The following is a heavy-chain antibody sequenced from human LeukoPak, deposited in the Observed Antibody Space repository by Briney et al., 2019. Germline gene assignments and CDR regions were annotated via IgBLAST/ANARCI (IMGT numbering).Heavy chain of an antibody. J-gene: IGHJ4*02. CDR2: IRDDGITK. V-gene: IGHV3-30*02. CDR3: ARTPRIAVASSFDY. Sequence: GGSLRLSCAASAFTFSNYGMHWVRQAPGKGLEWVAFIRDDGITKYYADSVKGRFTISRDNSKNTLYLQMNSLRAEDTAVYYCARTPRIAVASSFDYWGQGTLVTVSS. CDR1: AFTFSNYG. D-gene: IGHD6-13*01.